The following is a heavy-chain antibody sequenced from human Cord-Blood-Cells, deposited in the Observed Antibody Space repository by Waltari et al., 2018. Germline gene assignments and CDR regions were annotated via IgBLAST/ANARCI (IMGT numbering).Heavy chain of an antibody. J-gene: IGHJ4*02. CDR2: ISSSSSYI. CDR3: ARVGLKDIVVVPAAIYYFDY. V-gene: IGHV3-21*01. D-gene: IGHD2-2*02. Sequence: CAASGFTFSSYSMNWVRQAPGKGLAWVSSISSSSSYIYYADSVKGRFTISRDNAKNSLYLQMNSLRAEDTAVYYCARVGLKDIVVVPAAIYYFDYWGQGTLVTVSS. CDR1: GFTFSSYS.